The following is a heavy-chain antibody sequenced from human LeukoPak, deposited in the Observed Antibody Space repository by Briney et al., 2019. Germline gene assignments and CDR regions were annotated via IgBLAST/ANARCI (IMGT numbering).Heavy chain of an antibody. Sequence: ASVKVSCKTSGYTFTDYFMHWVRQAPGQGLEWLGRIDPNSGGTNYPQKFQGTVTMTRDTSISTVYMELSRLRSDDTAMYYCARDHCGGDSCLGYWGQGTLVTVSS. CDR1: GYTFTDYF. CDR3: ARDHCGGDSCLGY. D-gene: IGHD2-21*01. CDR2: IDPNSGGT. J-gene: IGHJ4*02. V-gene: IGHV1-2*06.